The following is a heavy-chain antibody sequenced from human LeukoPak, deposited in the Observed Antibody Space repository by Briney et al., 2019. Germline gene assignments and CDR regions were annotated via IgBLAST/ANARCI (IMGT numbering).Heavy chain of an antibody. CDR2: INPSGDNT. CDR1: GYTFTNNF. D-gene: IGHD6-13*01. V-gene: IGHV1-46*01. CDR3: ARGRGVWYSSSWYPGHY. J-gene: IGHJ4*02. Sequence: ASVKVSCKASGYTFTNNFMHWVRQAPGQGLEWMGIINPSGDNTWYAQKFQGRVTMTRDMATSTDYMEVSSLRSEDTAVYYCARGRGVWYSSSWYPGHYWGQGTLVTVSS.